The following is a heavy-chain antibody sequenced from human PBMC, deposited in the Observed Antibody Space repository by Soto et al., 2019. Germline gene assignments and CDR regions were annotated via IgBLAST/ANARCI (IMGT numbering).Heavy chain of an antibody. V-gene: IGHV3-23*01. D-gene: IGHD3-10*01. CDR2: ISGGGAAT. J-gene: IGHJ4*02. CDR3: ARLTMVRGVRDYFDY. Sequence: EVQLLESGGGLVQPGGSLRLSCAASGFTFGSFAMGWVRQAPGKGLEWVSGISGGGAATFYADSVKGRFTFSRDNSNNTLYLQMNRLRAEDTAVYYCARLTMVRGVRDYFDYWGQGTLVTVSS. CDR1: GFTFGSFA.